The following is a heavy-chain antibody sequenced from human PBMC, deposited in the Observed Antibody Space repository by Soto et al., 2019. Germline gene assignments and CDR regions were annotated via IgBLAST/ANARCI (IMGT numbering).Heavy chain of an antibody. D-gene: IGHD3-10*01. V-gene: IGHV3-53*01. Sequence: TGGSLRLSCAVSGFSFSNYMSWVRQAPGKGLEWVSVIYSGGSTYYADSVKGRFTISRDNSKNTLYLQMNSLRAEDTAVYYCAKDRNYYGSGSYYNPDNWFDPWGQGTLVTVSS. CDR1: GFSFSNY. CDR3: AKDRNYYGSGSYYNPDNWFDP. CDR2: IYSGGST. J-gene: IGHJ5*02.